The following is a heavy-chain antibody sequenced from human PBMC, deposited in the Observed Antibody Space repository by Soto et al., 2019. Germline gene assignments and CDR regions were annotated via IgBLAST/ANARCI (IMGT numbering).Heavy chain of an antibody. CDR3: ARDASSGYRLKKNWFDP. V-gene: IGHV1-69*06. CDR2: IIPIFGTA. J-gene: IGHJ5*02. Sequence: SVKVSCKASGGTFSSYAISWVRQAPGQGLEWMGGIIPIFGTANYAQKSQGRVTITADKSTSTAYMELSSLRSEDTAVYYCARDASSGYRLKKNWFDPWGQGTLVTVSS. D-gene: IGHD3-22*01. CDR1: GGTFSSYA.